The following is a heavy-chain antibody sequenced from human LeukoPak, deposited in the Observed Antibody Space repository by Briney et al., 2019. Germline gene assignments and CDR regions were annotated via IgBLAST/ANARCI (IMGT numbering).Heavy chain of an antibody. Sequence: GGSLRLSCAASGFTFSSYAMHWVRQAPGKGLEWVAVISYDGSNKYYADSVKGRFTISRDNSKNTLYLQMNSLRAEDTAVYYCARQLSYGDPAYYFDYWGQGTLVTVSS. CDR1: GFTFSSYA. D-gene: IGHD4-17*01. CDR3: ARQLSYGDPAYYFDY. J-gene: IGHJ4*02. CDR2: ISYDGSNK. V-gene: IGHV3-30*04.